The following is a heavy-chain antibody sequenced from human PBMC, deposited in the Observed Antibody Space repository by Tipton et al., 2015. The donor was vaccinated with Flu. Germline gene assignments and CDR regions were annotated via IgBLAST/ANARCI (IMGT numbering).Heavy chain of an antibody. D-gene: IGHD3-10*01. CDR2: ISGSGGST. Sequence: SLRLSCAASGFTFSSYAMSWVRQAPGKGLEWVSVISGSGGSTYYADSVKGRFTISRDNAKNSLYLQMNSLRAEDTAVYYCARGQGARRYYYGSGSYYATFDYWGQGTLVTVSS. V-gene: IGHV3-23*01. CDR3: ARGQGARRYYYGSGSYYATFDY. CDR1: GFTFSSYA. J-gene: IGHJ4*02.